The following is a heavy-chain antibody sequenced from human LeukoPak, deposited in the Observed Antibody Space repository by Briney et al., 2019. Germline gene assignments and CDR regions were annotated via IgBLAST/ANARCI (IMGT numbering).Heavy chain of an antibody. CDR3: VKDIHLST. V-gene: IGHV3-23*01. CDR1: GFNFITAA. Sequence: PGGSLRLSCAASGFNFITAAMTWVRQAPGKGLEWVSSIGSSGGCIYYADSVKGRFTISRDNFNHTLSLQMNSLRVEDTAIYYCVKDIHLSTWALGTMDTVSS. CDR2: IGSSGGCI. J-gene: IGHJ3*01. D-gene: IGHD3-16*02.